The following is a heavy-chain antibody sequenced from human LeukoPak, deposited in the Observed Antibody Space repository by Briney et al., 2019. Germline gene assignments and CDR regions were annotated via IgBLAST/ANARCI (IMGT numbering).Heavy chain of an antibody. V-gene: IGHV3-23*01. CDR3: AKVFSGYNFVTVDY. CDR2: ISGSGGST. CDR1: GFTFSSYA. J-gene: IGHJ4*02. Sequence: PGGSLRLSCAASGFTFSSYAMSWVRQAPGKGLEWVSAISGSGGSTYYADSVKGRFTISRDNSRNTLYLQMNSLRAEDTAVYYCAKVFSGYNFVTVDYWGQGTLVTVSS. D-gene: IGHD5-12*01.